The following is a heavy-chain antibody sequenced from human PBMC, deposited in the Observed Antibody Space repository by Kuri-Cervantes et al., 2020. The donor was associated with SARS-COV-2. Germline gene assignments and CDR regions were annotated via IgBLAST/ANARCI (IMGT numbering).Heavy chain of an antibody. V-gene: IGHV1-2*02. Sequence: ASVKVSCKASGYTFTGYYMHWVRQAPGQGLEWMGWINPNSGGTNYARKFQGRVTMTRDTSISTAYMELSRLRSDDTAVYYCARDLRAFHPPREAGAYYFDYWGQGTLVTVSS. J-gene: IGHJ4*02. CDR2: INPNSGGT. CDR3: ARDLRAFHPPREAGAYYFDY. D-gene: IGHD3-10*01. CDR1: GYTFTGYY.